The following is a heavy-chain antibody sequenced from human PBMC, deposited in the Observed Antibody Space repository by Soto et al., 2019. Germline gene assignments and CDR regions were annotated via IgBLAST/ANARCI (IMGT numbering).Heavy chain of an antibody. J-gene: IGHJ3*02. V-gene: IGHV1-18*01. D-gene: IGHD3-3*01. CDR1: GYTFTSYG. CDR2: ISAYNDNT. CDR3: ARDRDDFWSGYPRRNAFDI. Sequence: ASVKVSCKASGYTFTSYGISWVRQAPGQGLEWMGWISAYNDNTNYAQKLQGRVTMATDTSTSTAYMELRSLRSDDTAVYYCARDRDDFWSGYPRRNAFDIWGQGTMVTVSS.